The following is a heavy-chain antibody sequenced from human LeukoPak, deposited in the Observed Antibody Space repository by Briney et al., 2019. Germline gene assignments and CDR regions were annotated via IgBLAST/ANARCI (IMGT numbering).Heavy chain of an antibody. J-gene: IGHJ4*02. V-gene: IGHV3-53*01. Sequence: GGSLRLSCAASGFTFSTYAMSWVRQAPGKGLEWVSVIYSGGSTYYADSVKGRFTISRDNSKNTLYLQMNSLRAEDTAVYYCARGRGRDGYPYWGQGTLVTVSS. CDR2: IYSGGST. CDR1: GFTFSTYA. D-gene: IGHD5-24*01. CDR3: ARGRGRDGYPY.